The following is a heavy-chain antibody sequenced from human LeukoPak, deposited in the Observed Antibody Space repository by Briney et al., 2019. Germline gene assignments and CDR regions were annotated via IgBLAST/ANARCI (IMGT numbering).Heavy chain of an antibody. Sequence: SVKVSCKASGGTFSSYAISWVRQAPGQGLEWMGRVIPILGIANYAQKFQGRVTITADKSTSPAYMELSSLRSEDTAVYYCARAMVTTGYYFDYWGQGTLVTVSS. CDR3: ARAMVTTGYYFDY. CDR1: GGTFSSYA. V-gene: IGHV1-69*04. CDR2: VIPILGIA. D-gene: IGHD4-17*01. J-gene: IGHJ4*02.